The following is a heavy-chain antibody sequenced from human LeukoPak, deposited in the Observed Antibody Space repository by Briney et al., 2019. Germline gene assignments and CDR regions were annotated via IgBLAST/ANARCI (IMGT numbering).Heavy chain of an antibody. CDR2: VSGSGGST. V-gene: IGHV3-23*01. CDR3: AKDRAASGTGSYYYMDV. J-gene: IGHJ6*03. D-gene: IGHD6-13*01. Sequence: GRSLRLSCAASGLTFSTYAMSWVRQAPRKGLEWVSGVSGSGGSTYYADSVKGRFTISRDNSKNTLYLQMSGLRAEDTAVYYCAKDRAASGTGSYYYMDVWGKGTTVTVSS. CDR1: GLTFSTYA.